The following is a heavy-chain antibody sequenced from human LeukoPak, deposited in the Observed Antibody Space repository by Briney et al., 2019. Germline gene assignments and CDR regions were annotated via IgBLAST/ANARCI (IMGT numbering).Heavy chain of an antibody. CDR3: ARDRGSSLYGSGSYPPAYYFDY. CDR1: GYTFTSYY. Sequence: GASVKVSCKASGYTFTSYYMHWVRQAPGQGLEWMGIINPSGGSTSYAQKFQGRVTMTRDTSTSTVYMELSSLRSEDTAVYYCARDRGSSLYGSGSYPPAYYFDYWGQGTLVTVSS. V-gene: IGHV1-46*01. D-gene: IGHD3-10*01. CDR2: INPSGGST. J-gene: IGHJ4*02.